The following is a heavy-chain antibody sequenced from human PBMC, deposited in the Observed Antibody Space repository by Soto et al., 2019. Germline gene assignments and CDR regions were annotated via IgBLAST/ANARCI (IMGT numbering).Heavy chain of an antibody. CDR3: ARQIITMVRGVKTHAFDI. Sequence: ASVKVSCKASGYTFTSYYMHWVRQAPGQGLEWMGIINPSGGSTSYAQKFQGRVTMTRDTSTSTVYMELSSLRSEDTAVYYCARQIITMVRGVKTHAFDIWGQGTMVTVSS. CDR1: GYTFTSYY. CDR2: INPSGGST. D-gene: IGHD3-10*01. J-gene: IGHJ3*02. V-gene: IGHV1-46*03.